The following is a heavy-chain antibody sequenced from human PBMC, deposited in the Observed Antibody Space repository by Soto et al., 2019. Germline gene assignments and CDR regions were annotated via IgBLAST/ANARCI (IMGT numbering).Heavy chain of an antibody. CDR3: ARAPPYDILTGYYHFDY. CDR1: GYTFTSYG. V-gene: IGHV1-18*01. Sequence: ASVKVSCKASGYTFTSYGISWVRQAPGQGLEWKGWISAYNGNTNYAQKLQGRVTMTTDTSTSTAYMELRSLRSDDTAVYYCARAPPYDILTGYYHFDYWGQGTLVTVSS. D-gene: IGHD3-9*01. J-gene: IGHJ4*02. CDR2: ISAYNGNT.